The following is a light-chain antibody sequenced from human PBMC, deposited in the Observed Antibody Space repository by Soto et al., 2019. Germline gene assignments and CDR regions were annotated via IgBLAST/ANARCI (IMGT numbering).Light chain of an antibody. V-gene: IGKV3-11*01. CDR1: QSVSTY. J-gene: IGKJ2*01. CDR3: QQRSNWPPFT. CDR2: DAS. Sequence: EIVLTQSPAALSLSPGDRATLSCRASQSVSTYLALYQQKPGQAPRLLIYDASNRATGIPARFSGSGSGTDFTLTISSLEPEDFALYYCQQRSNWPPFTFGQGTQLEIK.